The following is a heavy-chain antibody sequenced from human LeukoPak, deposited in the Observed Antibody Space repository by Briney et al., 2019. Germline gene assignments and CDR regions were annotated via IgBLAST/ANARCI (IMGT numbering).Heavy chain of an antibody. D-gene: IGHD3-10*01. V-gene: IGHV4-59*01. CDR2: IYSSGKT. CDR3: ARASVNDYYGSGPLDKSFDP. Sequence: PSETLSLTCTFSGGSNSSYFWSWIRQPRWKGLAWIGYIYSSGKTNYVPPLKSRVTKSVDRSKNQFSLKLSSMTTADTAVYYCARASVNDYYGSGPLDKSFDPWGQGNLVTVSS. J-gene: IGHJ5*02. CDR1: GGSNSSYF.